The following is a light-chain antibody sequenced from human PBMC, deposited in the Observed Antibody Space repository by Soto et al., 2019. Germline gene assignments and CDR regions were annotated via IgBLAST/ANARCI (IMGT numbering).Light chain of an antibody. V-gene: IGLV2-14*01. CDR3: SSYTSSSTIV. Sequence: QPVLTQPASVSGSPGQSITISCTGTSSDVGGYNYVSWYQQHPGKAPKLMIYDVSNRPSGVSNRFSGSKSGNTASLTISGLQAEDEADYYCSSYTSSSTIVFGTGTKVTVL. CDR2: DVS. J-gene: IGLJ1*01. CDR1: SSDVGGYNY.